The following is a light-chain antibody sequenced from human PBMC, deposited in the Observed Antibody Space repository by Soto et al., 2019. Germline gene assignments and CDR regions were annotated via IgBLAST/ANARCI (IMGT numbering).Light chain of an antibody. CDR3: QPYGSSYT. CDR1: QSVRNY. V-gene: IGKV3-20*01. CDR2: GTS. J-gene: IGKJ2*01. Sequence: EIVLTQSPGTLSLSPGERATLSCRASQSVRNYLAWYQQKPGQAPRLLIYGTSSRATGIPDRFSGSGSGTDFTLSISRLEPEDFAVYYCQPYGSSYTFGQGTQLEIK.